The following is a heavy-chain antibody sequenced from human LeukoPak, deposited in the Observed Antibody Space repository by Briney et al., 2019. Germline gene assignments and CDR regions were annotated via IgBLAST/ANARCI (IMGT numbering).Heavy chain of an antibody. CDR3: AHKGYDFWSGYHSGWFDP. CDR1: GFSLRTTGVG. D-gene: IGHD3-3*01. CDR2: NYWDDDK. Sequence: SGPTLVKPTQTLTLTCTFSGFSLRTTGVGVGWIRQPPGNALEWLVLNYWDDDKRYSPSLKSRLTIIKDTSKNQLVLTMTNMDPVDTATYYCAHKGYDFWSGYHSGWFDPWGQGTLVTVSS. V-gene: IGHV2-5*02. J-gene: IGHJ5*02.